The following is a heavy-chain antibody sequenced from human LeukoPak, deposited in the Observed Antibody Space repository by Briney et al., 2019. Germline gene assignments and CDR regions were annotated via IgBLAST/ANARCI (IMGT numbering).Heavy chain of an antibody. V-gene: IGHV3-23*01. CDR1: GFTFSSYA. D-gene: IGHD5-24*01. Sequence: GGSLRLSCAASGFTFSSYAMSWVRQAPGKGLEWVSAISGGGGSTYYADSVKGRFTISRDNSKNTLYLQMNSLRAEDTAVYYCATEPKLEMATILNYDYWGQGTLVTVSS. CDR2: ISGGGGST. J-gene: IGHJ4*02. CDR3: ATEPKLEMATILNYDY.